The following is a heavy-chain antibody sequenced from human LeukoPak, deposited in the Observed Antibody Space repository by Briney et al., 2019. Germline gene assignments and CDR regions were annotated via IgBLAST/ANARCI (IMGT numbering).Heavy chain of an antibody. V-gene: IGHV3-74*01. CDR3: SLAVAGISFDY. J-gene: IGHJ4*02. Sequence: GGSLRLSCAASGFTFSSYWMHWVRQAPGKGLVWVSRINSDGSSTSYADSVKGRFTISRDNAKNTLYLQMNSLGAEDTAVYYCSLAVAGISFDYWGQGTLVTVSS. CDR1: GFTFSSYW. CDR2: INSDGSST. D-gene: IGHD6-19*01.